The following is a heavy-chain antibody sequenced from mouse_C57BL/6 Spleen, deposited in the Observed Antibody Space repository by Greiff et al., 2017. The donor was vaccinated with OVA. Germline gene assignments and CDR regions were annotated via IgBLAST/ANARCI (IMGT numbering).Heavy chain of an antibody. CDR3: ARGESTMVTTSFDY. CDR2: IDPANGNT. Sequence: EVKLQESVAELVRPGASVKLSCTASGFNIKNTYMHWVKQRPEQGLEWIGRIDPANGNTKYAPKFQGKATITADTSSNTAYLQLSSLTSEDTAIYYGARGESTMVTTSFDYWGQGTTLTVSS. D-gene: IGHD2-2*01. CDR1: GFNIKNTY. V-gene: IGHV14-3*01. J-gene: IGHJ2*01.